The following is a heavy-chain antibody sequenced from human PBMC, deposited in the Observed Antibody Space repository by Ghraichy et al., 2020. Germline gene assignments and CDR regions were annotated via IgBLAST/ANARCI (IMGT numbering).Heavy chain of an antibody. D-gene: IGHD5-24*01. J-gene: IGHJ4*02. Sequence: GGSLRLSCAASGFTFSKSWIHWVRQAPGKGLVWFSRIISDGSSTNYADSVKGRFTISRDNAKNTLYLQMNSLRAEDTAVYYCARVSAYNWFDCWGQGTLVTVSS. CDR3: ARVSAYNWFDC. V-gene: IGHV3-74*01. CDR1: GFTFSKSW. CDR2: IISDGSST.